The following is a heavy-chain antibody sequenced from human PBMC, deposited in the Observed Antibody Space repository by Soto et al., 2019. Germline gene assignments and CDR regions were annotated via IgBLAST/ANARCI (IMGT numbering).Heavy chain of an antibody. Sequence: QVQLVQSGADVKKPGASVKVSCKASGYTFTRFGINWVRQAPGQGLEWMGWISGYNGNTNYAQNLQDRVTMTRDTSTSTAYMELRSLRSDDTAVYYCARPTDFYYYAMDVWGQGTTVTVSS. CDR2: ISGYNGNT. J-gene: IGHJ6*02. CDR3: ARPTDFYYYAMDV. V-gene: IGHV1-18*01. CDR1: GYTFTRFG.